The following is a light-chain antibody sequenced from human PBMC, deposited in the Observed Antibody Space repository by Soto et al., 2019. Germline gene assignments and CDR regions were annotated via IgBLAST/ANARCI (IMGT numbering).Light chain of an antibody. CDR2: GAS. CDR1: QSVSSSY. Sequence: EIVLTQSPGXLSLSPGERATLSCRASQSVSSSYLAWYQQKPGQAPRLLIYGASSRATGIPDRFSGSGSGTDFTLTISRLEPEDFAVYYCQQYGSSPSGMYTFGQGTKLEIK. V-gene: IGKV3-20*01. CDR3: QQYGSSPSGMYT. J-gene: IGKJ2*01.